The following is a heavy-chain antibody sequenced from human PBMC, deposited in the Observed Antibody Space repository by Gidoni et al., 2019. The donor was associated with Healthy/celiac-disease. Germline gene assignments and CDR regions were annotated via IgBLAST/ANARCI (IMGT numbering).Heavy chain of an antibody. V-gene: IGHV3-33*01. Sequence: QVQLVESGGGVVQPGRSLRLSCAASGFTFSSYGMHWVRQAPGKGQEWVAVIWYDGSNKYYADSVKGRFTISRDNSKNTLYLQMNSLRAEDTAVYYCARDFRRFDWNAFFDYWGQGTLVTVSS. CDR1: GFTFSSYG. CDR3: ARDFRRFDWNAFFDY. J-gene: IGHJ4*02. D-gene: IGHD1-1*01. CDR2: IWYDGSNK.